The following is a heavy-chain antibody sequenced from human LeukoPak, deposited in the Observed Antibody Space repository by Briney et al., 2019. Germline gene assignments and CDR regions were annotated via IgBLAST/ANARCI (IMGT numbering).Heavy chain of an antibody. D-gene: IGHD5-18*01. Sequence: SQTLSLTCAVSGGSISSGGYSWSWIRQPPGKGLEWIGYIYYSGSTNYNPSLKSRVTISVDTSKNQFSLKLSSVTAADTAVYYCARDKRAYSYAYSAFDIWGQGTMVTVSS. V-gene: IGHV4-61*08. CDR1: GGSISSGGYS. CDR3: ARDKRAYSYAYSAFDI. J-gene: IGHJ3*02. CDR2: IYYSGST.